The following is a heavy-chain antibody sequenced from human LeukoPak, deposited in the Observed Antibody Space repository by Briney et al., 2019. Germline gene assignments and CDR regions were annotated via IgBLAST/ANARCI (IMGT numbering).Heavy chain of an antibody. D-gene: IGHD5-24*01. Sequence: SETLSLTCTVSGGSISSYYWSWIRQPPGKGLEWIGYIYYSGSTNYNPSLKSRVTIPVDTSKNQFSLKLSSVTAADTAVYYCARGRDGYGDNWFDPWGQGTLVTVSS. CDR2: IYYSGST. V-gene: IGHV4-59*01. CDR3: ARGRDGYGDNWFDP. CDR1: GGSISSYY. J-gene: IGHJ5*02.